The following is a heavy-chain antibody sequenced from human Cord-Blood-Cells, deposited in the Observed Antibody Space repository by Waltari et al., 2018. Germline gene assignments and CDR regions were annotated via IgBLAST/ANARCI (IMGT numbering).Heavy chain of an antibody. Sequence: QVQLQESGPGLVKPSEPLSLTCPVSGYSISSGSYWGWFLKPPGKGLEWIGSIYHSGSTYYNPSLKSRVTISVDTSKNQFSLKLSSVTAADTAVYYCARAPRESSSSGLAFDIWGQGTMVTVSS. D-gene: IGHD6-6*01. CDR1: GYSISSGSY. CDR2: IYHSGST. V-gene: IGHV4-38-2*02. J-gene: IGHJ3*02. CDR3: ARAPRESSSSGLAFDI.